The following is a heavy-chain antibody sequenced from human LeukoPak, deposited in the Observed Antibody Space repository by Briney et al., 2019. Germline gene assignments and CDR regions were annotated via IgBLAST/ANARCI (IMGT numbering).Heavy chain of an antibody. CDR1: GVSISSSSYY. CDR2: IYYSGST. V-gene: IGHV4-39*01. Sequence: SETLSLTCTVSGVSISSSSYYWGWIRQPPGKGLEWIGSIYYSGSTYYNPSLKSRVTISVDTSKNQFSLKLSSVTAADTAVYYCARHPPLWFDYWGQGTLVTVSS. CDR3: ARHPPLWFDY. J-gene: IGHJ4*02. D-gene: IGHD3-10*01.